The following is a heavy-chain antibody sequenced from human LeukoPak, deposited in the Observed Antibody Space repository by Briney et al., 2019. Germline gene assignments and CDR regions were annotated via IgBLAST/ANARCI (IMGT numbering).Heavy chain of an antibody. J-gene: IGHJ3*02. D-gene: IGHD1-26*01. CDR3: AREWELQSGDAFDI. Sequence: PSETLSLTCTVSGYSISSGYYWGWIRQPPGKGLEWIGSIYHSGSTYYNPSIKSRVTISVDTSKNQFSLKLSSVTAADTAVYYCAREWELQSGDAFDIWGQGTMVTVSS. CDR1: GYSISSGYY. CDR2: IYHSGST. V-gene: IGHV4-38-2*02.